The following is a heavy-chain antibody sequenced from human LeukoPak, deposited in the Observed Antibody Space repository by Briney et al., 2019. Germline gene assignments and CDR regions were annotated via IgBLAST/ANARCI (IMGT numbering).Heavy chain of an antibody. CDR3: ARTNEMATLDY. J-gene: IGHJ4*02. CDR2: IYSGGST. D-gene: IGHD5-24*01. Sequence: PGGSLRLSCAASGFTVSSNYMSWVRQAPGKGLEWVSVIYSGGSTYYADSVKGRFTISRDNSKNTLYLQMNSLRAEDTAVYYCARTNEMATLDYWGQGTLATVSS. CDR1: GFTVSSNY. V-gene: IGHV3-53*01.